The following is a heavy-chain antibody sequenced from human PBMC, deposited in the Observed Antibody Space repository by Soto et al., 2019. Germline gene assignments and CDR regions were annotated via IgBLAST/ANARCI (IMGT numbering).Heavy chain of an antibody. J-gene: IGHJ1*01. CDR3: VKDESINWYSGHFRH. V-gene: IGHV3-9*01. CDR1: GFTFDDYA. Sequence: EVQLVEPGGGLVQPGRSLRLSCAASGFTFDDYAMHWVRQVPGKGLEWVSGINWNSGSIGYADSVKGRFAISRDNAKNSLHLQMNSLRAKDTAFYYCVKDESINWYSGHFRHWGQGTLVTVSS. D-gene: IGHD6-13*01. CDR2: INWNSGSI.